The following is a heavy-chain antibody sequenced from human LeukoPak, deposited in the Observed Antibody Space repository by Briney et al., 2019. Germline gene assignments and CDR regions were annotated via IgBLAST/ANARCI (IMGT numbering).Heavy chain of an antibody. CDR2: VKSKVYGGKT. Sequence: GGSLRPSCTTSGFTFGDSAMTWVRQAPGKGLEWVGLVKSKVYGGKTDYAASVKGRFIISRDDSKSIAYLQMNNLKTEDTAVYYCSRVRSGNDFDFWGQGTLVTVSS. V-gene: IGHV3-49*04. CDR3: SRVRSGNDFDF. CDR1: GFTFGDSA. D-gene: IGHD3-10*01. J-gene: IGHJ4*02.